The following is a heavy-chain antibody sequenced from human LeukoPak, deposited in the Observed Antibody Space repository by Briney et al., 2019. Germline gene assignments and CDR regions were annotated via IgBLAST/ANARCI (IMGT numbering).Heavy chain of an antibody. J-gene: IGHJ4*02. CDR1: GLTFSNYS. V-gene: IGHV3-21*01. Sequence: PGGSLRLSCAASGLTFSNYSMNWVRQAPGKGLEWVSSISSNSSYIYYGDAVKGRFTISIDKAKKQRYLQMNSLRAEYTAVYYCARVTEAPYYFDYWGKGTLVTVSS. CDR2: ISSNSSYI. CDR3: ARVTEAPYYFDY.